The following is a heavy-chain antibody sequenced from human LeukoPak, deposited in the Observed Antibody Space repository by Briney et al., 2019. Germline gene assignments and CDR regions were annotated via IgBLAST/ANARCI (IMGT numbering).Heavy chain of an antibody. V-gene: IGHV1-8*02. J-gene: IGHJ6*03. CDR3: ARGKRGPPYKDYYYYMGV. D-gene: IGHD5-24*01. CDR1: GYTFTSYD. Sequence: ASVKVSCKASGYTFTSYDINWVRQATGQGLEWMGWMNPNSGNTGYAQKFQGRVTMTRDMSTSTVYMELSSLRSEDTAVYYCARGKRGPPYKDYYYYMGVWGKGTTVTVSS. CDR2: MNPNSGNT.